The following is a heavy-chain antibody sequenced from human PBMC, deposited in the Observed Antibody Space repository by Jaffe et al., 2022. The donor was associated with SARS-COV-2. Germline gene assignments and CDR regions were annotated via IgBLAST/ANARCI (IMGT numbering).Heavy chain of an antibody. J-gene: IGHJ6*02. V-gene: IGHV3-33*01. CDR3: ARDHTYGSGSYYQQDYYYGMDV. D-gene: IGHD3-10*01. CDR2: IWYDGSNK. CDR1: GFIFSNFG. Sequence: QVQLVESGGGVVQPGRSLRLSCAASGFIFSNFGIHWVRQAPGKGLEWVAVIWYDGSNKYYVDSVKGRFTISRDNSKNTLYLQMNSLRAEDTAVYYCARDHTYGSGSYYQQDYYYGMDVWGQGTTVTVSS.